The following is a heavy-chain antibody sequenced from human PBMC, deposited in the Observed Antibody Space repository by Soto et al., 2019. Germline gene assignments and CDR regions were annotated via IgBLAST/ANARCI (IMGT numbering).Heavy chain of an antibody. CDR2: SSQSGST. CDR1: VVSFSGYY. Sequence: SETLSLICVFYVVSFSGYYWTCIRHPPGKGLEWIGDSSQSGSTNYNPSLKSRVTISVDTSEKQFSLKLTSVTAADTAVYYCASGSRYYGLEFWGPGTSDNLSS. CDR3: ASGSRYYGLEF. J-gene: IGHJ6*01. V-gene: IGHV4-34*01.